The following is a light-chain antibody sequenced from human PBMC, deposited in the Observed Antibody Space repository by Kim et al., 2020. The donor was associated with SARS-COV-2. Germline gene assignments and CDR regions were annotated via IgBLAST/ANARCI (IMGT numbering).Light chain of an antibody. CDR2: QDN. J-gene: IGLJ2*01. CDR1: KLGEKY. V-gene: IGLV3-1*01. CDR3: QTWDSTTVI. Sequence: SAAPGQTARITCSGDKLGEKYTSWYQHQSGQSPVVVIYQDNKRPSGMTERFSGSSSGNTATLTISGTQPMDEADYYCQTWDSTTVIFGGGTQLTVL.